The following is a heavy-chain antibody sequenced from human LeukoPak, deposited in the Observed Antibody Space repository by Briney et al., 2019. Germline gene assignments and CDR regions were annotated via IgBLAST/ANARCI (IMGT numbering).Heavy chain of an antibody. D-gene: IGHD6-19*01. Sequence: GGSLILSCAASGFTFSTYAMSWVRQAPGKGLEWVSAISTGGGSTYYADSVKGRFTISRDNSKNTLYLQLNSLRAEDTAVYYCAKDQQWLVRCYFDYWGQGTLVTVSS. CDR2: ISTGGGST. V-gene: IGHV3-23*01. J-gene: IGHJ4*02. CDR1: GFTFSTYA. CDR3: AKDQQWLVRCYFDY.